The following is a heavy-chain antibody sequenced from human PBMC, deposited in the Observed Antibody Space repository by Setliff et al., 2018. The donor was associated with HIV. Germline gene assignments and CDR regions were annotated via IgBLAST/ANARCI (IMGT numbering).Heavy chain of an antibody. CDR3: ARGHDILEPSGPFDY. Sequence: SETLSLNCADYGGSFSDYFWTWIRQPPGKGLEWIGDLNHSGSTNYNPSLKSRVSMSFDTSKNQFSLKLISVTAADTAVYYCARGHDILEPSGPFDYWGQGTLVTVSS. CDR2: LNHSGST. J-gene: IGHJ4*02. CDR1: GGSFSDYF. D-gene: IGHD3-9*01. V-gene: IGHV4-34*01.